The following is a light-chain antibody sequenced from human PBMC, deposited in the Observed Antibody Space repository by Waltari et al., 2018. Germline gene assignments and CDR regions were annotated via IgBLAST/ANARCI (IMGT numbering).Light chain of an antibody. CDR1: ELPKKN. J-gene: IGLJ2*01. CDR2: EDV. Sequence: SYELTQPPSVSVSPGQTARITRTGDELPKKNAYWYQQKSGQAPVPLIFEDVNRPSGIPERFSGSSSGTMVTLIISGAQVEDEADYYCYSTDSSGNVQVFGGGTKLTVL. CDR3: YSTDSSGNVQV. V-gene: IGLV3-10*01.